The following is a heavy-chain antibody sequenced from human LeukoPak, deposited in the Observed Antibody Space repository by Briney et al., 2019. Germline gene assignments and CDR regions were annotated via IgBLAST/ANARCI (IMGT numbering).Heavy chain of an antibody. CDR3: ARGGDGYNYVDY. Sequence: SETLSLTCTVSGGSITGSFWGWFRQSPGKGLEWIGFLHESGSTIYNASLKGRASISADTSRSQFSLKLSSVTAADTAVYYCARGGDGYNYVDYWGQGTLVTVSS. D-gene: IGHD5-24*01. CDR2: LHESGST. V-gene: IGHV4-59*12. CDR1: GGSITGSF. J-gene: IGHJ4*02.